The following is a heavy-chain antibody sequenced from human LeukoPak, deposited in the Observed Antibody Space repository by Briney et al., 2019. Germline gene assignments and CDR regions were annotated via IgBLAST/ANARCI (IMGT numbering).Heavy chain of an antibody. CDR2: IKQDGSEK. D-gene: IGHD2-15*01. CDR1: GFTFSSYW. V-gene: IGHV3-7*03. CDR3: AREYCSGGTCYLHGY. J-gene: IGHJ4*02. Sequence: GGSLRLSCAASGFTFSSYWMSWVRQAPGTGLEWVANIKQDGSEKYYVDSVKGRFTISRDNAKNSLYLQMNSLRAEDTAVYYCAREYCSGGTCYLHGYWGQGTLVTVSS.